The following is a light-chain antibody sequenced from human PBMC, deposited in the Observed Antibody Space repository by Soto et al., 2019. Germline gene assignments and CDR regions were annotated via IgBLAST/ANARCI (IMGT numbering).Light chain of an antibody. CDR1: QSVLYSSNNKNY. Sequence: DIVLTQSPDSLAVSLGEGATINCKSSQSVLYSSNNKNYLAWYQQKPGQPPKLFIYWASTREPGVPDRFSGSGSGTDFTLTISSLQAEDVAVYYCQQYYSTPLTFGPGTKVDIK. CDR3: QQYYSTPLT. CDR2: WAS. V-gene: IGKV4-1*01. J-gene: IGKJ3*01.